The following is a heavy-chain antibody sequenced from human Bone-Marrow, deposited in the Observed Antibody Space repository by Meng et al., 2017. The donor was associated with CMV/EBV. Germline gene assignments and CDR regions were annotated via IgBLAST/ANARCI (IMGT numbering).Heavy chain of an antibody. D-gene: IGHD1-26*01. J-gene: IGHJ4*02. Sequence: GESLKISCAASGFTFNTYSMNWVRQAPGKGLEWVSYIGVRGSSKQYSDSVKGRFTISRDNAKNSLYLQMNSLRAEDTAVYYCAKWVPTYYVDYWGQGTLVTVSS. CDR1: GFTFNTYS. CDR3: AKWVPTYYVDY. V-gene: IGHV3-48*04. CDR2: IGVRGSSK.